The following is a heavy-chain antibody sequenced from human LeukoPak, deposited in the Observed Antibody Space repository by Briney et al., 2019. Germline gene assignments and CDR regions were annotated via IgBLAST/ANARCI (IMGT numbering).Heavy chain of an antibody. CDR1: GFTFSSYS. Sequence: GGSLRLSCAASGFTFSSYSMNWVRQAPGKGLEWVSYITSSSSTIYYADSVKGRFTISRDNAKNSLYLQMNSLRAEDTAVYYCASRGRSSSRYAWGQGTLVTVSS. CDR2: ITSSSSTI. CDR3: ASRGRSSSRYA. V-gene: IGHV3-48*04. J-gene: IGHJ4*02. D-gene: IGHD6-13*01.